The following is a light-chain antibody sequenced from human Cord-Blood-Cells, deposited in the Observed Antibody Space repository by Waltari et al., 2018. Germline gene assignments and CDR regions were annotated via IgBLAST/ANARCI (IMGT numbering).Light chain of an antibody. V-gene: IGLV2-11*01. J-gene: IGLJ1*01. CDR1: SSDLGGYTY. CDR2: DVS. CDR3: CSYAGSYNYV. Sequence: QSALTQPRSVSGSPGQSVTIPCPGTSSDLGGYTYVSRYQQHPGKAPKLMIYDVSKRPSGVPDRFSGSKSDNTASLTISGLQAEDEADYYCCSYAGSYNYVFGTGTKVTVL.